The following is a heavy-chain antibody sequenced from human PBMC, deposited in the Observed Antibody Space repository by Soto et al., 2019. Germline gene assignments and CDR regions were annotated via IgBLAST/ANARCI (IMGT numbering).Heavy chain of an antibody. CDR1: GGSVSSGSYY. J-gene: IGHJ4*02. CDR3: ARVGPYSSSWFFAY. CDR2: IYYSGST. D-gene: IGHD6-13*01. Sequence: PSETLSLTCTVSGGSVSSGSYYWSWIRHRPGKGLDWVGYIYYSGSTNYNPSLKSRVTISVDTSKNQFSLKLRSDDTAVYYCARVGPYSSSWFFAYWGQGTLVTVSS. V-gene: IGHV4-61*01.